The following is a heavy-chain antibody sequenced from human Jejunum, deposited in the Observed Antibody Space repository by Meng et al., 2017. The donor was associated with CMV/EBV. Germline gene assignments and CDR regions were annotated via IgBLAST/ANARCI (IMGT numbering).Heavy chain of an antibody. V-gene: IGHV3-7*01. CDR3: VTSYSDWGSY. CDR2: INPDGSVK. J-gene: IGHJ4*02. CDR1: AFMFNNYY. Sequence: CVASAFMFNNYYMRWVRRAPGKGLGWVANINPDGSVKYYVDSVRGRFTISRDNAKSSLYLQMNSLRAEDTALYYCVTSYSDWGSYWGQGTLVTVSS. D-gene: IGHD7-27*01.